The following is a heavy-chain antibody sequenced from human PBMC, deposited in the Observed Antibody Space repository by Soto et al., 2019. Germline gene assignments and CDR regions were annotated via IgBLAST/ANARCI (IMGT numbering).Heavy chain of an antibody. D-gene: IGHD3-22*01. CDR3: RVVVAPYFGY. CDR1: GFTFSSYA. J-gene: IGHJ4*02. V-gene: IGHV3-23*01. CDR2: ISCSGGST. Sequence: EVQRSESGGCLVQPGGSLRLSFAASGFTFSSYAMSWVRPAPGKGLEWVSAISCSGGSTYYADSVKGRFTIPTDNSKNTVYLQMNSLRAEDTAVYYWRVVVAPYFGYWGQGTQVTVSS.